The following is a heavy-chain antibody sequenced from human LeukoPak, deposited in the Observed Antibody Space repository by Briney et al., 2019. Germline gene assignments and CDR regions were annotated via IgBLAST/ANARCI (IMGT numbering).Heavy chain of an antibody. CDR3: ARGGDPHYGMDV. Sequence: GGSLRLSCAASGFTFSSYAMSWVRQAPGKGLEWVSAISGSGGGTYYADSVKGRFTISRDNSKNTLYLQMNSLRAEDTAVYYCARGGDPHYGMDVWGQGTTVTVSS. CDR2: ISGSGGGT. V-gene: IGHV3-23*01. J-gene: IGHJ6*02. CDR1: GFTFSSYA. D-gene: IGHD2-21*01.